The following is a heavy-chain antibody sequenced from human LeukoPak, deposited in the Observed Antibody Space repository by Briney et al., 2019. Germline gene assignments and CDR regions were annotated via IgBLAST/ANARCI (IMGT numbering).Heavy chain of an antibody. CDR1: GFTFSSYA. CDR2: ISSSGQTI. Sequence: GGSLRLSCAASGFTFSSYAMSWVRQAPGKGLEWVSFISSSGQTIYYADSVKGRFTISRDNAKNSLFLQMNSLRAEDTAVYYCAREDHYGSGSYPEYNWFDPWGQGTLVTVSS. CDR3: AREDHYGSGSYPEYNWFDP. D-gene: IGHD3-10*01. V-gene: IGHV3-48*04. J-gene: IGHJ5*02.